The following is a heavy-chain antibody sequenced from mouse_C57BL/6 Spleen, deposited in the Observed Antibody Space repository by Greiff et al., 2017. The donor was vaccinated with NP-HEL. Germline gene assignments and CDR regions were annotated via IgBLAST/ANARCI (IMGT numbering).Heavy chain of an antibody. J-gene: IGHJ2*01. CDR1: GYTFTSYG. Sequence: QVQLQQSGAELARPGASVKLSCKASGYTFTSYGISWVKQRTGQGLEWIGEIYPRSGNTYYNEKFKGKATLTADKSSSTAYMELRSLTSEDSAVYFCARDAYNCGSSYGYFDYWGQGTTLTVSS. CDR3: ARDAYNCGSSYGYFDY. V-gene: IGHV1-81*01. CDR2: IYPRSGNT. D-gene: IGHD1-1*01.